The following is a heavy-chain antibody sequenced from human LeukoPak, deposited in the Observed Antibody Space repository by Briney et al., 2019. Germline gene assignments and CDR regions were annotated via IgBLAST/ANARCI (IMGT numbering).Heavy chain of an antibody. CDR1: GGSISSSSYY. V-gene: IGHV4-61*02. CDR2: IYTSGST. CDR3: ARSKVPAARSWFDP. J-gene: IGHJ5*02. Sequence: SETLSLTCTVSGGSISSSSYYWGWIRQPAGKGLEWIGRIYTSGSTNYNPSLKSRVTMSVDTSKNQFSLKLSSVTAADTAVYYCARSKVPAARSWFDPWGQGTLVTVSS. D-gene: IGHD2-2*01.